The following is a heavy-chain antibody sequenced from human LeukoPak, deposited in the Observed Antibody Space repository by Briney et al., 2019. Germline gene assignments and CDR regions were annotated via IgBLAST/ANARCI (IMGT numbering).Heavy chain of an antibody. Sequence: PSQTLSLTCTLSGGSITGYYWSCIRDSPGGGVECIVYVYYNGNSHYNHSLQGRVAMSVATSRNKFSLSLTSLTAGDTAVYLCATNTRDGFNAYFFDSWGQGTLVTVSS. CDR3: ATNTRDGFNAYFFDS. CDR1: GGSITGYY. J-gene: IGHJ4*02. CDR2: VYYNGNS. D-gene: IGHD2/OR15-2a*01. V-gene: IGHV4-59*08.